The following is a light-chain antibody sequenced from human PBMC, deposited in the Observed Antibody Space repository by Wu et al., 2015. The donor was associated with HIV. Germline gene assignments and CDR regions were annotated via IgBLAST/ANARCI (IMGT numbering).Light chain of an antibody. CDR1: QTITTS. J-gene: IGKJ2*01. CDR3: QQYNSYPYT. CDR2: RTS. Sequence: DIHLTQSPSTLSASVGDRVTITCRASQTITTSLAWYQQKPGKPPKLLMYRTSKLDGGVPSRFSGSGSGTEFTLTINSLQPDDVGTYFCQQYNSYPYTFGPGDPTGDQT. V-gene: IGKV1-5*03.